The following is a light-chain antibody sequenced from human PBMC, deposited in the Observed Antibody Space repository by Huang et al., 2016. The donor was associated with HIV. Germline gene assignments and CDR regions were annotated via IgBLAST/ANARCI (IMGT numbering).Light chain of an antibody. J-gene: IGKJ5*01. V-gene: IGKV3-20*01. CDR1: QSISRSY. CDR3: QQYHSSPVT. Sequence: IVLTQSPGTLSVSLGERATLSCRASQSISRSYLVWYQQKHGQAPRLLIYGASSRATGIPDRFSGSGSGRDFTLTISRLEPEDFAVYFCQQYHSSPVTFGQGTRLEIK. CDR2: GAS.